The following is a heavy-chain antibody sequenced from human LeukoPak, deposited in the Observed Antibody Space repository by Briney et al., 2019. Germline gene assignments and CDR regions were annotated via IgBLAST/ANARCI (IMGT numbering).Heavy chain of an antibody. D-gene: IGHD3-10*01. CDR2: INHSGST. CDR1: GGSFSGYY. J-gene: IGHJ4*02. CDR3: ARGLSVLYYYGSGSSPFRY. Sequence: SETLSLTCAVYGGSFSGYYLSWIRQPPGKGLEWIGEINHSGSTNYNPPLKSRVTISVDTSKNQFSLKLSSVTAADTAVYYCARGLSVLYYYGSGSSPFRYWGQGTLVTVSS. V-gene: IGHV4-34*01.